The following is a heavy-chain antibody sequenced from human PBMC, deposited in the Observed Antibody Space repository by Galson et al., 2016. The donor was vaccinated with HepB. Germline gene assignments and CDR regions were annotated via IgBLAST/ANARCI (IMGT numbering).Heavy chain of an antibody. J-gene: IGHJ5*02. V-gene: IGHV4-34*01. CDR3: ARVVVAATNWFDP. Sequence: WIGEINYTGSTKSNPSLKSRVTISVDTSKNQFSLKLTSLTAADTAMYFCARVVVAATNWFDPWGQGTLVTVSS. D-gene: IGHD2-15*01. CDR2: INYTGST.